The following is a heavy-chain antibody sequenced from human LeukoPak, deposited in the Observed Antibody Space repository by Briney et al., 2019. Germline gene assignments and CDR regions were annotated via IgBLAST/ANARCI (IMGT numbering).Heavy chain of an antibody. D-gene: IGHD1-26*01. J-gene: IGHJ4*02. CDR3: APSGSYSPYYFDY. CDR1: GGSISSSSYY. V-gene: IGHV4-39*01. CDR2: IYYSGST. Sequence: SETLSLTCTVSGGSISSSSYYWGWIRQPPGKGLEWIGSIYYSGSTYYNPSLKSRVTISVDTSKNQFSLKLSSVTAADTAVYYCAPSGSYSPYYFDYWGQGTLVTVSS.